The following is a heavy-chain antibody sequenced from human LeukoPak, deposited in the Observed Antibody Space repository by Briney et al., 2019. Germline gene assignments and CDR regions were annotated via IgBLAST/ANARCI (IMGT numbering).Heavy chain of an antibody. CDR2: INHSGST. V-gene: IGHV4-34*01. D-gene: IGHD3-10*01. CDR1: GGSFSGYY. CDR3: ARRGPRGFSRTDAFDI. J-gene: IGHJ3*02. Sequence: PSETLSLTCAVYGGSFSGYYWSWIRQPPGKGLEWIGEINHSGSTNYNPSLKSRVTISVDTSKNQFSLKLSSVTAADTAVYYCARRGPRGFSRTDAFDIWGQGTMVTVSS.